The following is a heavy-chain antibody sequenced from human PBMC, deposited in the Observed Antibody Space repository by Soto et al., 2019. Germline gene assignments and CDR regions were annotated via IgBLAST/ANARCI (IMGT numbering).Heavy chain of an antibody. D-gene: IGHD2-15*01. Sequence: SETLSLTCTVSGGSISSSTHYWGWIRQPPGKGLEWIGSIYYSGNIYYNPSLKSRVTISVDTSKNQFSLKLSSVTAADTAVYYCAKTSVSYCSGGSCHPNWFDPWGQGTLVTVSS. CDR3: AKTSVSYCSGGSCHPNWFDP. J-gene: IGHJ5*02. CDR2: IYYSGNI. CDR1: GGSISSSTHY. V-gene: IGHV4-39*01.